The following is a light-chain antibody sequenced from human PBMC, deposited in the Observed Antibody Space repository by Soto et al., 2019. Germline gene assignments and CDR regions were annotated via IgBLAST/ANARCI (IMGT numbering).Light chain of an antibody. CDR3: QQRTKT. CDR1: QSVSSY. J-gene: IGKJ5*01. Sequence: EIVLTQSPATLSLSPGERATLSCRASQSVSSYLAWYQQKPGQPPRLLISDASNRATGIPARFSGSGSGTDFTLTISSLEPEDFADYYCQQRTKTFGQGTRLDIK. CDR2: DAS. V-gene: IGKV3-11*01.